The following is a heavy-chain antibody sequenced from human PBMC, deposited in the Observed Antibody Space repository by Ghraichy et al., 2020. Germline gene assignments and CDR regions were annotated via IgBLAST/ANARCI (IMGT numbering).Heavy chain of an antibody. CDR1: GGSVSSGSYY. D-gene: IGHD4-23*01. CDR3: ARVIGILGYGGTTYYFDY. V-gene: IGHV4-61*01. CDR2: IYYSGST. J-gene: IGHJ4*02. Sequence: SQNLSLTCTVSGGSVSSGSYYWSWIRQPPGKGLEWIGYIYYSGSTNYNPSLKSRVTISVDTSKNQFSLKLSSVTAADTAVYYCARVIGILGYGGTTYYFDYWGQGTLVTVSS.